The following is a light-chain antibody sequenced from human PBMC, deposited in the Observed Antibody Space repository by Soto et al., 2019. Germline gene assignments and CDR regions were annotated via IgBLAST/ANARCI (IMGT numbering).Light chain of an antibody. CDR3: QQYNSYVYS. Sequence: DIQLTHSPSFLSASLGDRVTITCRASQGIGSYLAWYQQKPGKAPRLLIYKASDLESGVPSRFSGSGFGTEFTLTISSLQPDDFATYYCQQYNSYVYSFGQ. CDR1: QGIGSY. CDR2: KAS. V-gene: IGKV1-5*03. J-gene: IGKJ2*03.